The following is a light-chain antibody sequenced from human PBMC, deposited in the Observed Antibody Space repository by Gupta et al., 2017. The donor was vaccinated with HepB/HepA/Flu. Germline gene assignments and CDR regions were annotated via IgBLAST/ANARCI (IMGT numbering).Light chain of an antibody. Sequence: EIVMTQSPATLSVSPGERATLACRASQSVSSNLAWYQQKPGQAPRLLIYGASTRATGIPARFSGSGSGTEVTLTISILQSEDFAVYYCQQDNNWPPVTFGGGSKVEIK. CDR3: QQDNNWPPVT. V-gene: IGKV3-15*01. J-gene: IGKJ4*01. CDR1: QSVSSN. CDR2: GAS.